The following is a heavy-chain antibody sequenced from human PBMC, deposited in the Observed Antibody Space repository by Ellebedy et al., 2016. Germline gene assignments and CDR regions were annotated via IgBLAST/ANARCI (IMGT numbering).Heavy chain of an antibody. CDR3: ASSSGWSMNYFDY. J-gene: IGHJ4*02. CDR2: ISSSGSTI. Sequence: GGSLRLXCAASGFTFSSYSMNWVRQAPGKGLEWVSYISSSGSTIYYADSVKGRFTISRDNAKNSLYLQMNSLRAEDTAVYYCASSSGWSMNYFDYWGQGTLVTVSS. CDR1: GFTFSSYS. V-gene: IGHV3-48*04. D-gene: IGHD6-19*01.